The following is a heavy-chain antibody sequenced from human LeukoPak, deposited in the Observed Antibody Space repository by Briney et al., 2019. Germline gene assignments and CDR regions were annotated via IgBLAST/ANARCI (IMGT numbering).Heavy chain of an antibody. V-gene: IGHV4-59*01. CDR1: GGSISSYY. J-gene: IGHJ3*02. CDR3: ARSGYREGADALDI. Sequence: PSETLPLTCTVSGGSISSYYWTWIRQPPGKGLEWIGYIYYSGSTTYNPSLNSRVTISVDTSKNQFSLKLSSVTAADTAVYYCARSGYREGADALDIWGQGTMVTVSS. CDR2: IYYSGST. D-gene: IGHD5-18*01.